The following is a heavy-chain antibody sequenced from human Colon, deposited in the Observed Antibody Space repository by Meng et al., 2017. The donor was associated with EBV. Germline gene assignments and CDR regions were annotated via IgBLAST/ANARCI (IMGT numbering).Heavy chain of an antibody. CDR3: ARVSSGWDYFDY. CDR1: GGSLRRGGYY. J-gene: IGHJ4*02. Sequence: VQVQESGPGLGKPSQTLSLTCTVPGGSLRRGGYYWTWIRQHPGKGLEWFGHIYYSGSTFYNPSLKRRVIISIDTSKNQFSLNLRSVTAADTAVYYCARVSSGWDYFDYWGQGTLVTVSS. D-gene: IGHD6-19*01. CDR2: IYYSGST. V-gene: IGHV4-31*03.